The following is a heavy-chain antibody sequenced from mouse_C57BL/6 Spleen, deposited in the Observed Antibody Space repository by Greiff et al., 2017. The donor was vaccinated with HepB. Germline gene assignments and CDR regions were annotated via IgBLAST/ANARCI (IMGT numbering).Heavy chain of an antibody. Sequence: QVQLQQPGAELVKPGASVKLSCKASGYTFTSYWMHWVKQRPGQGLAWIGMIHPNSGSTNYNEKFKSKATLTVDKSSRTAYRQLSSLTSAYSAVYYCARVPPTRVAHWYFDVGGTGTTVTVSS. V-gene: IGHV1-64*01. CDR2: IHPNSGST. D-gene: IGHD1-1*01. J-gene: IGHJ1*03. CDR1: GYTFTSYW. CDR3: ARVPPTRVAHWYFDV.